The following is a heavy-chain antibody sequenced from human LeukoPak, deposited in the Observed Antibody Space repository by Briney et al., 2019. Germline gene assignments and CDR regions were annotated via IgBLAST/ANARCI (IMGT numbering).Heavy chain of an antibody. J-gene: IGHJ5*02. CDR3: ARHGGSGLDWFDP. CDR1: GGSISSGSYY. CDR2: IYTSGST. Sequence: SETLSLTCTVSGGSISSGSYYWSWIRQPAGKGLEWIGRIYTSGSTNYNPSLNSRVTISVDTSNNQFSLKLSSVTAADTAVYYCARHGGSGLDWFDPWGQGTLVTVSS. V-gene: IGHV4-61*02. D-gene: IGHD3-10*01.